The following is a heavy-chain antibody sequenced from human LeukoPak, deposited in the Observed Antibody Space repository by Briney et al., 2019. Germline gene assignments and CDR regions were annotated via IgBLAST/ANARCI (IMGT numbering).Heavy chain of an antibody. J-gene: IGHJ4*02. CDR1: RFTFNSYA. CDR2: IGGSNGIT. Sequence: GGSLRLSCAASRFTFNSYAMSWVRQAPGKGLEWVSVIGGSNGITFYVGSVKGRFTISRDNSKDTLYLQMNSLRAEDTAVYYCARNENSGWGYCDYWGQGTLVTVSS. CDR3: ARNENSGWGYCDY. V-gene: IGHV3-23*01. D-gene: IGHD5-12*01.